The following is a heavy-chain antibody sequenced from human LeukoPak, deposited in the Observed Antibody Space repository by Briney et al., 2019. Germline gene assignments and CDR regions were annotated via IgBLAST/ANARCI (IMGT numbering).Heavy chain of an antibody. Sequence: SGGSLRLSCAASGFTFDDYAMHWVRKAPGKGLEWVSGISWNSGSIGYADSVKGRFTISRDNTKNSLYLQMNSLRAEDTALYYCAKDIGGYSNTFDYWGQGTLVTVSS. D-gene: IGHD5-12*01. CDR3: AKDIGGYSNTFDY. CDR2: ISWNSGSI. J-gene: IGHJ4*02. CDR1: GFTFDDYA. V-gene: IGHV3-9*01.